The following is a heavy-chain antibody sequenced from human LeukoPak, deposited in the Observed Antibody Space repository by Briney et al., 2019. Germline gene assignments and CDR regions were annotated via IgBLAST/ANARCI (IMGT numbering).Heavy chain of an antibody. J-gene: IGHJ4*02. Sequence: SETLSLTCSVSGGSISSSSHYWDWIRQPPGEGLEWIGSIYYSGSTYYNPSLKSRVTISVDTSKNQFSPKLISVTAADTAVYYCAREDTGGLDYWGQGILVTVSP. CDR2: IYYSGST. CDR3: AREDTGGLDY. CDR1: GGSISSSSHY. D-gene: IGHD2-8*02. V-gene: IGHV4-39*07.